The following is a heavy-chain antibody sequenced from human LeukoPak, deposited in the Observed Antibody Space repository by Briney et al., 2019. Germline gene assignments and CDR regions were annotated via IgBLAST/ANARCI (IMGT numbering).Heavy chain of an antibody. Sequence: ASVKVSCKASGYTFTSYDINLVRQATGQGLEWMGWMDPNSGNTGYAQKFQGRVTMTRNTSISTAYMELSSLRSEDTAVYYCARDGSSGWYGLGYYYYGMDVWGQGTTVTVSS. CDR2: MDPNSGNT. V-gene: IGHV1-8*01. J-gene: IGHJ6*02. D-gene: IGHD6-19*01. CDR3: ARDGSSGWYGLGYYYYGMDV. CDR1: GYTFTSYD.